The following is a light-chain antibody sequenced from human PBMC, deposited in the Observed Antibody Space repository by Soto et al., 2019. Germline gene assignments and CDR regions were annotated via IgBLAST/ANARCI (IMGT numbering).Light chain of an antibody. J-gene: IGKJ1*01. Sequence: DIVLTQSPGTLSLSPGERATLSCRASQTVRSSSLAWYQQKPGQAPRLLIFGASTRAAGFPDRFSGSGSGTDFTLTISSLEPEDFAVYYCQQYGSSPRTFGQGTKVEIK. V-gene: IGKV3-20*01. CDR1: QTVRSSS. CDR2: GAS. CDR3: QQYGSSPRT.